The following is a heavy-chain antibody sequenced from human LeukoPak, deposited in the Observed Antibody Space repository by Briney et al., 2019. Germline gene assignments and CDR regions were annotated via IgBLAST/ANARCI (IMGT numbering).Heavy chain of an antibody. D-gene: IGHD3-10*01. CDR1: GFTFSSSA. Sequence: PGGSLRLSCAASGFTFSSSAMNWVRQAPGKGLEWVSTISGSGDRTYYADSVKGRFTISRDNSKNTLFLQMNSLRAEDTAVYYCAKGYYGSGSYSWFDYWGQGTLVTVSS. CDR3: AKGYYGSGSYSWFDY. J-gene: IGHJ4*02. V-gene: IGHV3-23*01. CDR2: ISGSGDRT.